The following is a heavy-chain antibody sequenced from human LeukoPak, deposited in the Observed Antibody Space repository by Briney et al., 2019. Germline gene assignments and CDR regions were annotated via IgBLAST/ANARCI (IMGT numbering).Heavy chain of an antibody. J-gene: IGHJ4*02. D-gene: IGHD3-10*01. CDR2: ISAYNGNT. CDR3: VVAGWFGESKGSYYFDY. Sequence: ASVKVSCKASGYTFTSYGISWVRQAPGQGLEWMGWISAYNGNTNYAQKLQGRVTMTTDTSTSTAYMELRSLRSDDTAVYYCVVAGWFGESKGSYYFDYWGQGTLVTVSS. V-gene: IGHV1-18*01. CDR1: GYTFTSYG.